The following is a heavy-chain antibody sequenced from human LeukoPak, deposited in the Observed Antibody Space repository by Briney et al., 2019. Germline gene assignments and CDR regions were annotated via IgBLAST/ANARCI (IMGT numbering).Heavy chain of an antibody. V-gene: IGHV1-69*05. D-gene: IGHD1-7*01. CDR2: IIPIFGTA. CDR3: ARGITGTTGYYYYYMDV. Sequence: ASVKVSCKASGGTFSSYAISWVRQAPGQGLEWMGGIIPIFGTANYAQKFQGRVAITTDESMSTAYMELSSLRSEDTAVYYCARGITGTTGYYYYYMDVWGKGTTVTVSS. J-gene: IGHJ6*03. CDR1: GGTFSSYA.